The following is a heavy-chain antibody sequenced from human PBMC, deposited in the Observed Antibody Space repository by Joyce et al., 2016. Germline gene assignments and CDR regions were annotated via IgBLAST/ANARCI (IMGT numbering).Heavy chain of an antibody. CDR3: ATRFHCVADCYPDSLDV. V-gene: IGHV1-24*01. CDR2: FDPDHHKA. CDR1: GYTLTELS. J-gene: IGHJ3*01. D-gene: IGHD2-21*02. Sequence: QVHLVQSGAEVRKPGASVKVSCKVSGYTLTELSMHWVRQSPGKGLEWMGGFDPDHHKAVFEQKFQGRASMTDDTSTDTVYLTLSSLTSDDTAIYYCATRFHCVADCYPDSLDVWGQGTMVTVAS.